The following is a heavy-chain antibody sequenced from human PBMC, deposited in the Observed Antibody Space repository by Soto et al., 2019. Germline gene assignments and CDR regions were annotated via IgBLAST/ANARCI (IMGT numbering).Heavy chain of an antibody. V-gene: IGHV1-18*01. CDR3: ARYQVGIVVVVAATHPLDY. CDR1: GYTFTSYG. CDR2: ISAYNGNT. J-gene: IGHJ4*02. Sequence: ASVKVSCNASGYTFTSYGISWVRQAPGQGLEWMGWISAYNGNTNYAQKLQGRVTMTTDTSTSTAYMELRSLRSDDTAVYYCARYQVGIVVVVAATHPLDYWGQGTLVTVSS. D-gene: IGHD2-15*01.